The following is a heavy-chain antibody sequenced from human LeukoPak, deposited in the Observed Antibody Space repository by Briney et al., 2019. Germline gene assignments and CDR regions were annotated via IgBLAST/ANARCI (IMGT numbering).Heavy chain of an antibody. CDR2: INPSGGST. Sequence: ASVKVSCKASGYTFTSYYMHWVRQAPGQGLEWMGIINPSGGSTSYAQKFQGRVTMTRDMSTSTVYMELSSLRSKDTAVYYCARDPATMIYFDYWGQGTLVTVSS. CDR3: ARDPATMIYFDY. D-gene: IGHD3-22*01. J-gene: IGHJ4*02. CDR1: GYTFTSYY. V-gene: IGHV1-46*01.